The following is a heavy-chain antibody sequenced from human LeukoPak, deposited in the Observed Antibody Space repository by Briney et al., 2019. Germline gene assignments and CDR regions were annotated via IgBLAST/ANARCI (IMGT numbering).Heavy chain of an antibody. CDR3: ATIWFGESYGMDV. CDR2: INPNSGGT. V-gene: IGHV1-2*02. Sequence: ASVKVSCKASGYTFTAYYIHWVRQAPGQGLEWMGWINPNSGGTNYAQKFQGRVTMTRDTSISRAYMEVSRLRSADTAVYYCATIWFGESYGMDVWGQGTTVTVSS. J-gene: IGHJ6*02. D-gene: IGHD3-10*01. CDR1: GYTFTAYY.